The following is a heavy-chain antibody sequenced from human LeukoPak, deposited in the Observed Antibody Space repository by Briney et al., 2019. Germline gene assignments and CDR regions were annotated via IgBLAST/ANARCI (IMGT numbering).Heavy chain of an antibody. CDR3: ASPAHP. V-gene: IGHV3-7*03. J-gene: IGHJ5*02. CDR2: IKEDGNEK. Sequence: GGSLRLSCAASGVTLSSFAMSWARQAPGKGLEWVANIKEDGNEKYYVDSVKGRFTISRDNAQKSLYLQMNSLRVEDTAVYYCASPAHPWGQGTLVTVSS. CDR1: GVTLSSFA.